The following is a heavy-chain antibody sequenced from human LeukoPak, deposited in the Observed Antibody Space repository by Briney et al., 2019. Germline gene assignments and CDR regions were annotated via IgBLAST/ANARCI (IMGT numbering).Heavy chain of an antibody. CDR1: GGSISSSSYY. Sequence: SETLSLTCTVSGGSISSSSYYWGWIRQPPGKGLEWIGSMYYSGSTYYNPSLKSRVTISVDTSKSQFSLKLSSVTAADTAVYYCAHGSNPKHYYYYMDVWGKGTTVTFSS. CDR2: MYYSGST. V-gene: IGHV4-39*07. CDR3: AHGSNPKHYYYYMDV. D-gene: IGHD4-23*01. J-gene: IGHJ6*03.